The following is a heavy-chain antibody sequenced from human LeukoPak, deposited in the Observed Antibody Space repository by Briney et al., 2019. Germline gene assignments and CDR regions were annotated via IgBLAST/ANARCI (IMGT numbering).Heavy chain of an antibody. CDR1: GFTFSTYW. V-gene: IGHV3-7*01. CDR2: IKHDGSQK. J-gene: IGHJ3*01. CDR3: ARRNSVRFLEWSPHHDAFDL. Sequence: PGGPLRLSCAASGFTFSTYWMGWVRQAPGKGLEWVANIKHDGSQKYYVDSVKGRFTISRDNAKNSLDLQMNRLRAEDTAVYYCARRNSVRFLEWSPHHDAFDLWGHGTMVTVSS. D-gene: IGHD3-3*01.